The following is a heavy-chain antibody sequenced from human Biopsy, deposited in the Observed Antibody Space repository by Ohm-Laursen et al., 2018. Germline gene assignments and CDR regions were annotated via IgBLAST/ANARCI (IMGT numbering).Heavy chain of an antibody. CDR1: GNTFATYH. D-gene: IGHD5-24*01. CDR2: ISPSGATT. Sequence: SVKVSCKASGNTFATYHIHWVRQAPGQGLEWMGVISPSGATTSFSQKFQGRITITRDTSTGTVYMDLNSLGSEDTAVYYCARAGVGSDGTDSYYYGMDVWGPGTTVTVSS. CDR3: ARAGVGSDGTDSYYYGMDV. J-gene: IGHJ6*02. V-gene: IGHV1-46*01.